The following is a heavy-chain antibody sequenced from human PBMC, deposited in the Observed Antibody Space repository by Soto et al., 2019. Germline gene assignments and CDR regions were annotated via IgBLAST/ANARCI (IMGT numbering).Heavy chain of an antibody. Sequence: SGPTLVNPTQTLTLTCTFSGFSLSTSGMCVSWIRQPPGKALEWLARIDWDDDKYYSTSLKTRLTISKDTSKNQVVLTMTNMDPVDTATYYCARISDRGYSYGYFDYWGQGTLVTVSS. CDR1: GFSLSTSGMC. CDR2: IDWDDDK. CDR3: ARISDRGYSYGYFDY. D-gene: IGHD5-18*01. J-gene: IGHJ4*02. V-gene: IGHV2-70*11.